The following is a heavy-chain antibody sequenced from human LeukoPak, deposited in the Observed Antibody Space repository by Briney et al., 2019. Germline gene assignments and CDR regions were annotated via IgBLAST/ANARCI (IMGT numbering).Heavy chain of an antibody. V-gene: IGHV3-11*04. CDR1: GFTFSDYF. D-gene: IGHD4-17*01. CDR2: ITSSGATT. J-gene: IGHJ4*02. CDR3: ARGDEGDTTVLRGGYFDY. Sequence: GGSLRLSCTGSGFTFSDYFMTWIRQAPGKGLEYISFITSSGATTYYADSVKGRFTISRDNAKNSLYLQVDSLRAEDTAVYYCARGDEGDTTVLRGGYFDYWGQGTLVTVSP.